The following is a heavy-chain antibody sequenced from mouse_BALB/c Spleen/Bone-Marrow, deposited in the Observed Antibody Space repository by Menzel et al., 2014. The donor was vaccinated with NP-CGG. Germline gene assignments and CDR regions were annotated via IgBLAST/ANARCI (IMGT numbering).Heavy chain of an antibody. CDR1: GYAFTNYW. V-gene: IGHV1-54*01. Sequence: QVQLKESGAELVRPGTSVKVSCKASGYAFTNYWIEWIKQRPGQGLEWIGVINPGSGGINYNEKFKGKATPTADKSSSTAYMQLSSLTSDDSAVYFCARELVRGMDYWGQGTSVTVPS. CDR3: ARELVRGMDY. CDR2: INPGSGGI. J-gene: IGHJ4*01. D-gene: IGHD1-1*01.